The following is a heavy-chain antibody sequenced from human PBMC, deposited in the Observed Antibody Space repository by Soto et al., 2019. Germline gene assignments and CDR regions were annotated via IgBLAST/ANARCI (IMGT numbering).Heavy chain of an antibody. CDR1: GGSISSSSYY. Sequence: SETLSLTCTVSGGSISSSSYYWGWIRQPPGKGLEWIGSIYYSGSTYYNPSLKNRVTISVDTSKNQYSLKLSSVTAADMAVYYCARSAPYYDFWSGYYPGFDYWGQGTLVTVSS. J-gene: IGHJ4*02. CDR2: IYYSGST. D-gene: IGHD3-3*01. V-gene: IGHV4-39*01. CDR3: ARSAPYYDFWSGYYPGFDY.